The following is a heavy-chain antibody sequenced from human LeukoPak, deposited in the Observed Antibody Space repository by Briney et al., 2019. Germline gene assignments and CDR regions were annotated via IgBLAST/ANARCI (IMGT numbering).Heavy chain of an antibody. J-gene: IGHJ4*02. CDR2: ISGSGGST. D-gene: IGHD3-22*01. V-gene: IGHV3-23*01. Sequence: QTGGSLRLSCAASGFTFSSYAMSWVRQAPGKGLEWVSAISGSGGSTYYADSVKGRFTISRDNSKNTLYLQMNSLRAEDTAVYYCAKGLPDHYYDSSGYPVLFDYWGQGTLVTVSS. CDR1: GFTFSSYA. CDR3: AKGLPDHYYDSSGYPVLFDY.